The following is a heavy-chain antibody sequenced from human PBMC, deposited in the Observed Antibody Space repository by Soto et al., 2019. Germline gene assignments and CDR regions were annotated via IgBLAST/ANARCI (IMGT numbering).Heavy chain of an antibody. V-gene: IGHV3-30-3*01. CDR2: ISYDGSNK. CDR3: ASQAHSSWYLRPAFDI. Sequence: GGSLRLSCAASGFTFSSYAMHWVRQAPGKGLEWVAVISYDGSNKYYADSVKGRFTISRDNSKNTLYLQMNSLRAEDTAVYYCASQAHSSWYLRPAFDIWGQGTMVTVSS. D-gene: IGHD6-13*01. J-gene: IGHJ3*02. CDR1: GFTFSSYA.